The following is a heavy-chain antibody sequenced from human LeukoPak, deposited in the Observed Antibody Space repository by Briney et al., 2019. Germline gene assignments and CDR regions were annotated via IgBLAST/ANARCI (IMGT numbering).Heavy chain of an antibody. CDR3: ARLKNYYDSSGYLYYFDY. J-gene: IGHJ4*02. CDR1: GSTFSSYS. Sequence: PGGSLRLSCAASGSTFSSYSMNWVRQAPGKGLEWVSSISSSSYIYYADSVKGRFTISRDNAKNSLYLQMNSLRAEDTAVYYCARLKNYYDSSGYLYYFDYWGQGTQVTVSS. CDR2: ISSSSYI. V-gene: IGHV3-21*01. D-gene: IGHD3-22*01.